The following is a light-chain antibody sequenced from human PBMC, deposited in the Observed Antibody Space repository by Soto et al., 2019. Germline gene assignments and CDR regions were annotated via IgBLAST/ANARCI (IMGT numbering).Light chain of an antibody. CDR1: QSISSW. CDR3: QQYNSYSVT. J-gene: IGKJ2*01. V-gene: IGKV1-5*03. Sequence: DIQMTQSASTLSASVGDRVTITCRASQSISSWLAWYQQKPGKAPKLLIYKASSLESGVPSRFSGSGSGTEFTLTISSLQPADFATYYCQQYNSYSVTFGQGTKLEIK. CDR2: KAS.